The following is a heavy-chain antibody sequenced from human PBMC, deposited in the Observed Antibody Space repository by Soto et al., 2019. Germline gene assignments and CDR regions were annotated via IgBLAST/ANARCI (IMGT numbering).Heavy chain of an antibody. D-gene: IGHD4-4*01. CDR2: IIPIFGTA. Sequence: GALVKVSCKASGGTFSSYAISWVRQAPGQGLEWMGGIIPIFGTANYAQKFQGRVTITADESTSTAYMELSSLRSEDTAVYYCARDHDSNYGSGDYYGMDVWGQGTTVTVSS. J-gene: IGHJ6*02. CDR3: ARDHDSNYGSGDYYGMDV. V-gene: IGHV1-69*13. CDR1: GGTFSSYA.